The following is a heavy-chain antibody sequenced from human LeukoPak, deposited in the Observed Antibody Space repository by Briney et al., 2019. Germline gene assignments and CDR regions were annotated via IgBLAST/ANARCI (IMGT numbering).Heavy chain of an antibody. J-gene: IGHJ5*02. V-gene: IGHV4-4*07. CDR3: ARVYYSRFDP. Sequence: KPSETLSLTCSVSGGSISSYYWTWIRQPAGEGLEWIGHIYTTGTTNYNPSVKSRVTMSTDTSKNQFSLRLTSVTAADTAVYYCARVYYSRFDPWGQGTLVTVSS. D-gene: IGHD3-10*01. CDR2: IYTTGTT. CDR1: GGSISSYY.